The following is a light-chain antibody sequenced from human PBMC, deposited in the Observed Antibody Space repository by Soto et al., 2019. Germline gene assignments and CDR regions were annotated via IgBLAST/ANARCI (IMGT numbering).Light chain of an antibody. CDR2: DTS. CDR3: QQYGYSRT. Sequence: EIVMTQSPATLSVSPGERATLSFRASQSISSNLAWYQQKPGQAPRLLIYDTSTRATGVPARFSGSGSGTEFTLTISNLQAEDFAIYYCQQYGYSRTFGQGTKVDIK. V-gene: IGKV3-15*01. J-gene: IGKJ1*01. CDR1: QSISSN.